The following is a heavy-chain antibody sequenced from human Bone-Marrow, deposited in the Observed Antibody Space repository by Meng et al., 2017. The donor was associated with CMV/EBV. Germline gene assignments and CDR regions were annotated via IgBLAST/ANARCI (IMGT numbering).Heavy chain of an antibody. CDR3: ARETTGDYFDY. J-gene: IGHJ4*01. CDR1: RFIFSSYT. Sequence: GGSLRLSCAASRFIFSSYTMNWVRQAPGKGLEWVSSISTSSSYIFYADSVKGRFTISRDNAKNSLYLQMNSLRAEDTAVYYCARETTGDYFDYWGHGTLVTVSS. V-gene: IGHV3-21*06. D-gene: IGHD7-27*01. CDR2: ISTSSSYI.